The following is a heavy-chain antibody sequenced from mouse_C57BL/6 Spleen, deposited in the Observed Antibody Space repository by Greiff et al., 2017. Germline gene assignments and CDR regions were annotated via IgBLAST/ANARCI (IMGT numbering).Heavy chain of an antibody. CDR3: ARDEYDSNYGWYVDV. CDR1: GFTFSSYA. V-gene: IGHV5-4*01. J-gene: IGHJ1*03. Sequence: EVHLVESGGGLVKPGGSLKLSCAASGFTFSSYAMSWVRQTPEKRLEWVATISDGGSYTYYPDNVKGRFTISRDNAKNNLYLQMSHLKSEDTAMYYGARDEYDSNYGWYVDVWGTGTTVTVSS. D-gene: IGHD2-5*01. CDR2: ISDGGSYT.